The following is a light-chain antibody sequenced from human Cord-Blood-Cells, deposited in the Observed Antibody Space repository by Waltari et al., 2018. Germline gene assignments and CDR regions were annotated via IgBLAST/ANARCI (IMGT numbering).Light chain of an antibody. J-gene: IGLJ3*02. V-gene: IGLV2-23*01. CDR3: CAYTGSWV. CDR2: EGS. Sequence: QSALTQPASVSGSPGQSITISCTGTSSDVGSYNLVSWYQQHPGKAPKLMIYEGSKRRSAIPIRFSGSKSGNTASLTVSELEAEDDADYYCCAYTGSWVFGGGTKLTVL. CDR1: SSDVGSYNL.